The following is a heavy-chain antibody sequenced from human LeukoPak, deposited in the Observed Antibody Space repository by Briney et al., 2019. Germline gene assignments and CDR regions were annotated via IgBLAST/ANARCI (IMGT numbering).Heavy chain of an antibody. J-gene: IGHJ4*02. CDR3: ARAYGVGGYCSGGSCYYFDY. V-gene: IGHV4-39*07. Sequence: SSETLSLTCTVSGGSISSSSYYWGWIRQPPGKGLEWIGSIYYSGSTYYNPSLKSRVTISVDTSKNQFSLKLSSVTAADTAVYYCARAYGVGGYCSGGSCYYFDYWGQGTLVTVSS. CDR2: IYYSGST. CDR1: GGSISSSSYY. D-gene: IGHD2-15*01.